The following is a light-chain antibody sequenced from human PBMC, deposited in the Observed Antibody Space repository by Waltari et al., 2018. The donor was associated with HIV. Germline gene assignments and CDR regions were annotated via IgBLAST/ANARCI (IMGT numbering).Light chain of an antibody. CDR1: QNINSY. Sequence: DIQMTQSPFSLSASVGDRVPITCRTSQNINSYLNWYQQKPGKAPKLLIYAASSLQSGVPSRFSGSGTGTDFTLTISSLQPEDFAAYYCQQCYSTPPVTFGPGTKVDIK. J-gene: IGKJ3*01. V-gene: IGKV1-39*01. CDR2: AAS. CDR3: QQCYSTPPVT.